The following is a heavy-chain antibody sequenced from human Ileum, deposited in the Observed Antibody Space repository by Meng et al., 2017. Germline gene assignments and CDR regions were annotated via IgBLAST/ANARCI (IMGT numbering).Heavy chain of an antibody. V-gene: IGHV4-30-4*01. CDR2: IYSNGNT. CDR3: ARAPKYCTNAVCSRPLDS. Sequence: QVQLQVSGSRLVRPSPTPSLTCTVSGCPISGGDSNWSWVRQSPGRGPEWIGYIYSNGNTYSNPSLRGRLMISIDTSKNQFSLKLSSLTAADTAVYYCARAPKYCTNAVCSRPLDSWGQGTLVTVSS. CDR1: GCPISGGDSN. D-gene: IGHD2-8*01. J-gene: IGHJ4*02.